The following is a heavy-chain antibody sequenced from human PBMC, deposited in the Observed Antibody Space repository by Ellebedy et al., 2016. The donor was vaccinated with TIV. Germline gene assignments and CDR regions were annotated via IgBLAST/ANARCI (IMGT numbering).Heavy chain of an antibody. V-gene: IGHV3-30*03. CDR2: ISYDGSNK. CDR1: GFTFSSYG. CDR3: ATTQMGNGYNEVYFGH. D-gene: IGHD5-24*01. J-gene: IGHJ4*02. Sequence: GESLKISCAASGFTFSSYGMHWVRQAPGKGLEWVAVISYDGSNKYYADSVKGRFTISRDNSKNTLYLQMNSLGPEDTAMYYCATTQMGNGYNEVYFGHWGQGTLVTVSS.